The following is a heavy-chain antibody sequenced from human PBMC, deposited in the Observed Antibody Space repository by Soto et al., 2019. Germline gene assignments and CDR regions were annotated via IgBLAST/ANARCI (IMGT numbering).Heavy chain of an antibody. CDR1: GGAFSRYA. D-gene: IGHD4-17*01. Sequence: SVKVSCKASGGAFSRYAISWVRQATGQGLEWMGGIIPIFGTANYAQKFQGRVTITADESTSTAYMELSSLRSEDTAVYYCARKVTTPFYYYYGMDVWGQGTTVTVSS. V-gene: IGHV1-69*13. CDR2: IIPIFGTA. CDR3: ARKVTTPFYYYYGMDV. J-gene: IGHJ6*02.